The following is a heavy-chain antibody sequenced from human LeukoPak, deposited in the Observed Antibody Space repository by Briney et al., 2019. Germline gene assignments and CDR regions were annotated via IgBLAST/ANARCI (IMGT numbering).Heavy chain of an antibody. CDR3: ARDQFGSGRLDY. Sequence: GGSLRLSCAASGFTVSSNYMSWVRQAPGKGLEWVSVIYSGGSTYYADSVKGRFTISRDNSKNTLYLQMSSLRAEDTAVYYCARDQFGSGRLDYWGQGTLVTVSS. CDR2: IYSGGST. V-gene: IGHV3-53*01. CDR1: GFTVSSNY. J-gene: IGHJ4*02. D-gene: IGHD3-10*01.